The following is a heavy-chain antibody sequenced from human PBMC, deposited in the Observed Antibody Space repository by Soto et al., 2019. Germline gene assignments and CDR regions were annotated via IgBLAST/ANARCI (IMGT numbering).Heavy chain of an antibody. CDR1: GGTFSSYA. CDR2: IIPIFGTA. J-gene: IGHJ4*02. Sequence: SVKVSCKASGGTFSSYAISWVRQAPAQGLAWMGGIIPIFGTANYAQKFQGRVTITADKSTSTADMELSSLRAEDTAVYYCAKYGLEYGDPPFFDYWGQGTLVTVSS. D-gene: IGHD4-17*01. CDR3: AKYGLEYGDPPFFDY. V-gene: IGHV1-69*06.